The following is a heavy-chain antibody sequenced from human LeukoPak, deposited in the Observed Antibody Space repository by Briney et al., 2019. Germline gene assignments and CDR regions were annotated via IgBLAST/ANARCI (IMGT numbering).Heavy chain of an antibody. V-gene: IGHV3-20*04. CDR2: INWNGGST. CDR1: GFTFDDYG. Sequence: PGGSLRLSCAASGFTFDDYGMSWVRQAPGKGLEWVSGINWNGGSTGYADSVKGRFTISRDNAKNSLYLQMNSLRAEDTALYYCAKSYYYDSSGYYYREHDAFDIWGQGTMVTVSS. CDR3: AKSYYYDSSGYYYREHDAFDI. J-gene: IGHJ3*02. D-gene: IGHD3-22*01.